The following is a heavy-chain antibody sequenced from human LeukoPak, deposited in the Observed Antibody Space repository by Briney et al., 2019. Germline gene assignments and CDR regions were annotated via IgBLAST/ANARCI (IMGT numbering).Heavy chain of an antibody. CDR2: VGGSRGRR. D-gene: IGHD6-19*01. CDR1: GFTPDDYV. V-gene: IGHV3-9*02. J-gene: IGHJ6*02. Sequence: GGSLRLSCEAPGFTPDDYVMHWVRPAPGKGLEWVSGVGGSRGRRGYADSGRGGVTISRDNAKSSLYLQMNSLRPEDTALYYCAKGGIAVAGYGMDVWGQGTTVTVSS. CDR3: AKGGIAVAGYGMDV.